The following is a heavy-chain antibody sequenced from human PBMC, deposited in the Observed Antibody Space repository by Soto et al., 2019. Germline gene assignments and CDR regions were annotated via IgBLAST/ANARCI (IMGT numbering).Heavy chain of an antibody. D-gene: IGHD2-8*01. V-gene: IGHV3-23*01. CDR1: GFTFNNYA. J-gene: IGHJ6*03. CDR3: AKGRWTNYYYHMDV. CDR2: ITGSGDSA. Sequence: EVQLLESGGGLVQPGGSLRLSCAASGFTFNNYAISWVRQAPGKGLEWVSTITGSGDSAYYADSVKGRFIISRDNSKNTLYMQMHSLGAEDSAIYSCAKGRWTNYYYHMDVWGGGTTVTVSS.